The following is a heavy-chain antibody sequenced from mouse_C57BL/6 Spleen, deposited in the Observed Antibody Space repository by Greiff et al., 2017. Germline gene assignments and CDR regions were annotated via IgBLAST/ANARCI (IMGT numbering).Heavy chain of an antibody. CDR2: IDPSDSYT. CDR1: GYTFTSYW. V-gene: IGHV1-69*01. CDR3: SRSYDSNYTYYFDY. D-gene: IGHD2-5*01. Sequence: VQLQQPGAELVMPGASVKLSCKASGYTFTSYWMHWVKQRPGQGLEWIGEIDPSDSYTNYNQKFKGKSTLTVDKSSSTAYMQLSILTSEDSAVYYCSRSYDSNYTYYFDYWGQGTTLTVSS. J-gene: IGHJ2*01.